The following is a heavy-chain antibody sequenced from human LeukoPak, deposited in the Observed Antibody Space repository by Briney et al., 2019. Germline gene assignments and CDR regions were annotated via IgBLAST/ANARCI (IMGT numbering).Heavy chain of an antibody. V-gene: IGHV3-7*01. D-gene: IGHD2-15*01. CDR3: ARHGGQPRVAATSDY. Sequence: GGSLRLSCAASEFTFSSYWMSWVRQAPGKGLEWVANIKQDGSEKYYVDSVKGRFTISRDNAKNSLYLQMNSLRAEDTAVYYCARHGGQPRVAATSDYWGQGTLVTVSS. J-gene: IGHJ4*02. CDR1: EFTFSSYW. CDR2: IKQDGSEK.